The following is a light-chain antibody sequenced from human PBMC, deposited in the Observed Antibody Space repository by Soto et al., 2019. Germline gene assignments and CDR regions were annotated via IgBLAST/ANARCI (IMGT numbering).Light chain of an antibody. J-gene: IGKJ5*01. Sequence: DIQVTESPSFLSKSAGDRVTITGWASQGISSFLAWYQQKPGRAPKLLIYAAPTLQSGVLSGFSGSGSGTEFTLSLPSLQPEQFATYYIQQLNFFPIPCAQGTRLEIK. V-gene: IGKV1-9*01. CDR2: AAP. CDR3: QQLNFFPIP. CDR1: QGISSF.